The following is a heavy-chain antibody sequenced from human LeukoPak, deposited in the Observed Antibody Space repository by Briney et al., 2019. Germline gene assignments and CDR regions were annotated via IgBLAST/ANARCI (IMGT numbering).Heavy chain of an antibody. CDR1: GGSFSGYY. CDR2: ISYSGST. CDR3: ARRNLYNWNYGNWFDP. J-gene: IGHJ5*02. Sequence: SETLSLTCAVYGGSFSGYYWGWIRQPPGKGLEWIGNISYSGSTYYNPSLKSRVTISVDTSKNQFSLKLNSVTAADTAVYYCARRNLYNWNYGNWFDPWGQGTLVTVSS. D-gene: IGHD1-7*01. V-gene: IGHV4-34*01.